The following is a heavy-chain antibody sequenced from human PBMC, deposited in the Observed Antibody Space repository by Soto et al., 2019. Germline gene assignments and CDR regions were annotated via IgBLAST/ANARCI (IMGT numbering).Heavy chain of an antibody. V-gene: IGHV4-34*01. CDR2: INHSGST. D-gene: IGHD6-6*01. J-gene: IGHJ4*02. Sequence: SETLSLTCAVYGGSFSGYYWSWIRQPPGKGLEWIGEINHSGSTNYNPSLKSRVTISVDTSKNQFSLKLSSVTAADTAVYYCARGGDSSSSVDYWGQGTLVTVSS. CDR3: ARGGDSSSSVDY. CDR1: GGSFSGYY.